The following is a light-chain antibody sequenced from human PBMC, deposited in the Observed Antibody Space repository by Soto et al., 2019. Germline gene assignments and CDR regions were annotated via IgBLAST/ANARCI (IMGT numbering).Light chain of an antibody. CDR1: SSNIGAGYD. CDR2: GNS. CDR3: HSYDSSLSGSI. Sequence: QSVLTQPPSVSGAPGQRVTISCTGSSSNIGAGYDVHWYQRLPGTAPKLLIYGNSNRPSGVPDRFSGSKSGTSASLAITGLQAEDEADYYCHSYDSSLSGSIFGGGTKLTVL. J-gene: IGLJ2*01. V-gene: IGLV1-40*01.